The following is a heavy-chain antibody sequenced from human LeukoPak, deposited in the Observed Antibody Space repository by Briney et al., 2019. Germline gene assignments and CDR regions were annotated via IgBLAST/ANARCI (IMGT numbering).Heavy chain of an antibody. V-gene: IGHV4-4*07. Sequence: PAETLSLTCAVSGGSISRYYLSWLRQPAGKGLEWIGRIYPSGRTNYNPSLKSRVTLSVEASKNQFSLRLSSVTAADTAVYYCARGRYCSADICSGGDAFDIWGQGTMVSVSS. CDR1: GGSISRYY. J-gene: IGHJ3*02. CDR3: ARGRYCSADICSGGDAFDI. D-gene: IGHD2-15*01. CDR2: IYPSGRT.